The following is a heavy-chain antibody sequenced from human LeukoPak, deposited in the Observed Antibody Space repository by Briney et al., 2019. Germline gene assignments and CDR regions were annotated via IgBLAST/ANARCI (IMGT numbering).Heavy chain of an antibody. CDR3: AKRRYCSSISCHDFDH. CDR2: ISAGGDSP. V-gene: IGHV3-23*01. D-gene: IGHD2-2*01. Sequence: GGSLRLSCAASGFSFSSYAMSWVRQAPGQGLEWVSAISAGGDSPYHGDSVEGRFSISRDNFKNTLYLQMNSLRAGDTAVYYCAKRRYCSSISCHDFDHWGQGTLVTVSS. J-gene: IGHJ4*02. CDR1: GFSFSSYA.